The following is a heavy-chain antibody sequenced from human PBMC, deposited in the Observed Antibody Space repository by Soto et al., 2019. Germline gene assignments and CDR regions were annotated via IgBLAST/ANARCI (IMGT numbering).Heavy chain of an antibody. CDR2: ISHSGGTT. D-gene: IGHD1-1*01. V-gene: IGHV3-23*01. Sequence: EVQLLESGGGSVQPGGSLRLSCAASGFTFNNYAMHWVRRPPGKGLEWVSSISHSGGTTYYADSVKGRFSISRDSLAGXXXXXXXXXXXXXXXXXXXAKGRGQNWNFDYWGQGTLVTVSP. CDR1: GFTFNNYA. J-gene: IGHJ4*02. CDR3: AKGRGQNWNFDY.